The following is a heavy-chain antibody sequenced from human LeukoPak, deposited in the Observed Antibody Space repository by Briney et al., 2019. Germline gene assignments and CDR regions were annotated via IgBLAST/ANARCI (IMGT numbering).Heavy chain of an antibody. J-gene: IGHJ4*02. CDR2: IYPTDSDT. D-gene: IGHD5-24*01. Sequence: PGESLKISCHGSGXAFSSYWIVWVRQMPGKGLEWMGIIYPTDSDTAYSPSFQGQVTISADRSISTTSLQWTSLKASDTAVYYCARVGDGYFDFWGQGTLVTVSS. V-gene: IGHV5-51*01. CDR3: ARVGDGYFDF. CDR1: GXAFSSYW.